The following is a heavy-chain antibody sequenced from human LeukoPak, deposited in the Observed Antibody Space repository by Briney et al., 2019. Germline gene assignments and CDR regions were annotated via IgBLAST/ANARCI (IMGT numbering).Heavy chain of an antibody. V-gene: IGHV4-31*03. CDR3: ARVVDVSGSGSSNWFDP. Sequence: SETLSLTCTVSGGSISSGGYYWSWIRQHPGKGLEWIGYIYYSGSTYYNPSLKSRVTISVDTSKNQFSLKLSSVTAADTAVYYCARVVDVSGSGSSNWFDPWGQGTLVSVSS. J-gene: IGHJ5*02. CDR2: IYYSGST. CDR1: GGSISSGGYY. D-gene: IGHD3-10*01.